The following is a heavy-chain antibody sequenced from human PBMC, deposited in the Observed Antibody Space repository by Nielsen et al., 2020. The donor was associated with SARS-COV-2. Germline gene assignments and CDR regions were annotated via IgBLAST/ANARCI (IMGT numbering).Heavy chain of an antibody. V-gene: IGHV3-20*04. J-gene: IGHJ4*02. CDR1: GFTFDDYG. D-gene: IGHD6-19*01. Sequence: GESLKISCAASGFTFDDYGMSWVRQAPGKGLEWVSGINWNGGSTGYADSVKGRFTISRDNAKNSLYLQMNSLRAEDTALYYCAKVQGVAGTGDYWGQGTLVTVSS. CDR2: INWNGGST. CDR3: AKVQGVAGTGDY.